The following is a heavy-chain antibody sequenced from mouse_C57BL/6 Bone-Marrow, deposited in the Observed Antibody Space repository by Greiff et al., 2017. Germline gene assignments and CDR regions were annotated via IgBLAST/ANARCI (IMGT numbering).Heavy chain of an antibody. J-gene: IGHJ4*01. V-gene: IGHV8-8*01. CDR2: IWWDDDK. Sequence: QVTLKVSGPGILQPSQTLSLTCSFSGFSLSTFGMGVGWIRQPSGKGLEWLAPIWWDDDKYDNPALMSRLTTSKDTSNNQVFLKIANVDTADTATYYCALYSFYAMDYWGQGTSVTVSS. D-gene: IGHD2-12*01. CDR3: ALYSFYAMDY. CDR1: GFSLSTFGMG.